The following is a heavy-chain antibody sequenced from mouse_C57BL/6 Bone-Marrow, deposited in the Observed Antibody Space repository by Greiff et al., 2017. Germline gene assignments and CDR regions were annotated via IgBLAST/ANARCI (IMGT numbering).Heavy chain of an antibody. V-gene: IGHV5-4*01. D-gene: IGHD2-1*01. J-gene: IGHJ2*01. CDR3: AREGNYSFDY. Sequence: EVQRVESGGGLVKPGGSLKLSCAASGFTFSSYAMSWVRQTPEKRLEWVATISDGGSYTYYPDNVKGRFTISRDNAKNNLYLQMSNLKSEDTAMYYCAREGNYSFDYWGQGTTLTVSS. CDR1: GFTFSSYA. CDR2: ISDGGSYT.